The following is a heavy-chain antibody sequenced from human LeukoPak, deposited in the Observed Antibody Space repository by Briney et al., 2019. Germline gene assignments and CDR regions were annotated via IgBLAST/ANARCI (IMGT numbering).Heavy chain of an antibody. CDR1: GYTFTEYI. J-gene: IGHJ4*02. CDR2: IRAGNGDT. CDR3: MRDDCGHPCYPAGY. Sequence: ASVKISFKASGYTFTEYILHWVRQAPGQRREWMGWIRAGNGDTTYSQNFQGRVTITTDTTARTVYMELSSLTSADTGLYYCMRDDCGHPCYPAGYWGQGTLVTVSS. D-gene: IGHD2-2*01. V-gene: IGHV1-3*01.